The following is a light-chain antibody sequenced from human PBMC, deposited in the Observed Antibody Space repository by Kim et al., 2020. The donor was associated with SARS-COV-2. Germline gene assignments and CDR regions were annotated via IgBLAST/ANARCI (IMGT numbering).Light chain of an antibody. CDR1: QISSNY. V-gene: IGKV1-39*01. J-gene: IGKJ2*01. CDR3: QQTYRIPYA. Sequence: SEADRVTVRYRASQISSNYVNWSQQNPGKAPSLLMYAASALQSGVPSRFNGSGSGTDFRLAISNLQPEDSATYYCQQTYRIPYAFGQGTKVDIK. CDR2: AAS.